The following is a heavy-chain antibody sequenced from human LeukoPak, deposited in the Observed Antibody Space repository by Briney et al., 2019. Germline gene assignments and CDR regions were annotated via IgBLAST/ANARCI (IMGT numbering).Heavy chain of an antibody. V-gene: IGHV1-2*02. Sequence: ASVKVSCKASGYTFTGYYMHWVRQAPGQGLEWMGWINPNSGGTNYAQKFQGRVTMTRNTSISTAYMELSSLRSEDTAVYYCARGPMEGIVVVPAAILDYWGQGTLVTVSS. CDR3: ARGPMEGIVVVPAAILDY. CDR2: INPNSGGT. D-gene: IGHD2-2*02. J-gene: IGHJ4*02. CDR1: GYTFTGYY.